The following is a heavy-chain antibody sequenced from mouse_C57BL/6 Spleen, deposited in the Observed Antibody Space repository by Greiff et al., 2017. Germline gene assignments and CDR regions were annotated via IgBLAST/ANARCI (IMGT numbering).Heavy chain of an antibody. Sequence: QVQLKQSGAELVKPGASVKISCKASGYTFTDSYINWVKQRPGQGLEWIGKIGPGIGSTYYNEKFKGKATLTADKSSSTAYMQLRSLTSEDSAFYFCASSDGYLPYYYAMDYWGQGTSVTVSS. V-gene: IGHV1-77*01. CDR2: IGPGIGST. D-gene: IGHD2-3*01. J-gene: IGHJ4*01. CDR1: GYTFTDSY. CDR3: ASSDGYLPYYYAMDY.